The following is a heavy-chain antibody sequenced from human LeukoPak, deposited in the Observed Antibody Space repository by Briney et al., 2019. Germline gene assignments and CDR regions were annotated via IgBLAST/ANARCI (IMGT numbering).Heavy chain of an antibody. V-gene: IGHV3-48*03. J-gene: IGHJ4*02. CDR2: IRSSGSTI. CDR3: ARDGCSGGSCED. Sequence: GCLRLSCAASGFTFSSYEMNWVRQAPGKGLEWVSYIRSSGSTIYYEDSVKGRFTISRDNAKNSLYLQMDSLRAEDTAVYYCARDGCSGGSCEDWGQGTLVTVSS. CDR1: GFTFSSYE. D-gene: IGHD2-15*01.